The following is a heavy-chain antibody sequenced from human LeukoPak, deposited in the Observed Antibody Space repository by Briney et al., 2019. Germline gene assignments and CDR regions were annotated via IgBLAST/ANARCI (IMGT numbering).Heavy chain of an antibody. J-gene: IGHJ6*03. CDR3: ARVVDYYYYYMDV. V-gene: IGHV4-59*12. CDR1: GGSISSYY. Sequence: PSETLSLTCTVSGGSISSYYWSWIRQPPGKGLEWIGYIYYSGSTNYNPSLKSRVTISVDTSKNQLSLKLSSVTAADTAVYYCARVVDYYYYYMDVWGKGTTVTVSS. CDR2: IYYSGST. D-gene: IGHD2-15*01.